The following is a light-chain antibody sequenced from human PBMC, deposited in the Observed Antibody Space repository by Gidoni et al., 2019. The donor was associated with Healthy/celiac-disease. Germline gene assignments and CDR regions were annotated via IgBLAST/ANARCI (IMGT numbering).Light chain of an antibody. CDR2: KDS. J-gene: IGLJ2*01. CDR3: QSADSGGTHVV. V-gene: IGLV3-25*03. CDR1: ALPKQY. Sequence: SYELTQPPSVSVSPAQTARITCSGDALPKQYAYGYQQKPGQAPVLVIYKDSERPSGIPERFSGSSSGTTVTLTISGVQAEDEADYYCQSADSGGTHVVFGGGTKLTVL.